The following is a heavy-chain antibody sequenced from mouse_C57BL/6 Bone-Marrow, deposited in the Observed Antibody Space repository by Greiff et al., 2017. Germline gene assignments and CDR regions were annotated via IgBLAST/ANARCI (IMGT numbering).Heavy chain of an antibody. J-gene: IGHJ2*01. Sequence: QVQLQQSGAELVEPGASVKISCKAAGYAFSGYWMNWVKQRPGTGLEWIGQIYPGDGDTNYNGKFKGKATLTADKSSSTAYMQLSSLTSEDSAVYFCAREGYYGSSPVYFDYWGQGTTLTVSS. D-gene: IGHD1-1*01. CDR3: AREGYYGSSPVYFDY. CDR1: GYAFSGYW. V-gene: IGHV1-80*01. CDR2: IYPGDGDT.